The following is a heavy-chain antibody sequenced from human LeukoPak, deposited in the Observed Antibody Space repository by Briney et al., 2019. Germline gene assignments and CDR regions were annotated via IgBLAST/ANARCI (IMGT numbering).Heavy chain of an antibody. D-gene: IGHD5-18*01. J-gene: IGHJ4*02. Sequence: ASVKVSSRPSGYTSTTYGITWVRHAPGQGLERMGWISTYNGNTNYAQKLQGRVTMTTDTTTSTAYMELGSLRCGDTGMYLCACDRMDTGTYFDYWGQGTLVTVCS. V-gene: IGHV1-18*01. CDR1: GYTSTTYG. CDR3: ACDRMDTGTYFDY. CDR2: ISTYNGNT.